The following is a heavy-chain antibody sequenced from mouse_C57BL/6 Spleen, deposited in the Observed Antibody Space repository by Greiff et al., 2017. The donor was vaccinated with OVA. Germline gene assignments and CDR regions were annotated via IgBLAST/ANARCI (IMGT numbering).Heavy chain of an antibody. CDR1: GYTFTEYT. D-gene: IGHD1-1*01. CDR3: ARHGHYYGSGLYYAMDY. V-gene: IGHV1-62-2*01. J-gene: IGHJ4*01. CDR2: FYPGSGSI. Sequence: QVQLQQSGAELVKPGASVKLSCKASGYTFTEYTIHWVKQRSGQGLEWIGWFYPGSGSIKYNEKFKDKATLTADKSSSTVYMELSRLTSEDSAVYFCARHGHYYGSGLYYAMDYWGQGTSVTVSS.